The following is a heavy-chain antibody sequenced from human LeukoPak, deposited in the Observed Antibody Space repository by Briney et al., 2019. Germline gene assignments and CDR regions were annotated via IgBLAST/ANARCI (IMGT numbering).Heavy chain of an antibody. D-gene: IGHD4-11*01. Sequence: PGGSLRLSCAASGFAFNNYAISWVRQAPAKGLEWVSVISGSGGTTFYADPVKGRFTITRDNSSNTLYLQMNSLRVGDTAIYYCAKGRTVLNDALDVWGQGTMVTVSS. V-gene: IGHV3-23*01. CDR3: AKGRTVLNDALDV. CDR1: GFAFNNYA. J-gene: IGHJ3*01. CDR2: ISGSGGTT.